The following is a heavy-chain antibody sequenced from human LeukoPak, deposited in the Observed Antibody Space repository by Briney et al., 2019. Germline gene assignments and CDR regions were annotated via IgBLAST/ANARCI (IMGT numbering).Heavy chain of an antibody. CDR1: GGSISSSSYY. D-gene: IGHD3-22*01. V-gene: IGHV4-39*07. Sequence: SSETLSLTCTVSGGSISSSSYYWGWIRQPPGKGLECIGSIYYSGSTYYNPSLKSRVTISLDTSKNQFSLKLSSVTAADTAVYYCAREPETYYYDSSGYFDYWGQGTLVTVSS. CDR3: AREPETYYYDSSGYFDY. CDR2: IYYSGST. J-gene: IGHJ4*02.